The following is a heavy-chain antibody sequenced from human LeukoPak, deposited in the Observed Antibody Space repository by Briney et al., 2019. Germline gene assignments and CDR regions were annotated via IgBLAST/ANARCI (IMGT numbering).Heavy chain of an antibody. CDR2: ISGSGGST. V-gene: IGHV3-23*01. CDR1: GFTFSSYA. Sequence: PGRSLRLSCAASGFTFSSYAMHWVRQAPGKGLEWVSAISGSGGSTYYADSVKGRFTISRDNSKNTLYLQMNSLRAEDTAVYYCARAPGYYYGMDVWGQGTTVTVSS. J-gene: IGHJ6*02. CDR3: ARAPGYYYGMDV.